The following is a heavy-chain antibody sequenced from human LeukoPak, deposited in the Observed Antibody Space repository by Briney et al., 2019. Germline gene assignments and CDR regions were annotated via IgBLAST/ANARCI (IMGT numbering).Heavy chain of an antibody. D-gene: IGHD2-15*01. V-gene: IGHV4-61*02. Sequence: SQTLSLTCTVSGGSISSGSYYWSWIRQPAGKGLEWIGRIYTSGSTNYNPSLKSRVTISVDTSKNQYSLKLSSVTAADTAVYYCARGYCSGGSCYSESGGFDPWGQGTLVTVSS. CDR2: IYTSGST. J-gene: IGHJ5*02. CDR3: ARGYCSGGSCYSESGGFDP. CDR1: GGSISSGSYY.